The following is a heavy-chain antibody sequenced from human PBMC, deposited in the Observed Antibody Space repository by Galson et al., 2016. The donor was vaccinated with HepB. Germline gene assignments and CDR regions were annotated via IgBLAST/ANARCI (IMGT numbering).Heavy chain of an antibody. CDR2: IIPIIAMA. Sequence: SVKVSCKASGGSFSNYAINWVRQAPGQGLEWMGRIIPIIAMANYAQKFQGRVTISADKSTSTAYMELSSLRSEDTAVYYCARGADYYGMDVWGQGTTVTVSS. CDR3: ARGADYYGMDV. CDR1: GGSFSNYA. J-gene: IGHJ6*02. V-gene: IGHV1-69*04.